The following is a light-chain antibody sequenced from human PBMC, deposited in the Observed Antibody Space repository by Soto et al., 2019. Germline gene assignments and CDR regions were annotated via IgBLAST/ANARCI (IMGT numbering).Light chain of an antibody. CDR3: AAWDYSLNGPV. V-gene: IGLV1-44*01. CDR1: SSNIGSNT. J-gene: IGLJ3*02. Sequence: QSVLTQPPSASGTPGQRGTISCSGSSSNIGSNTVNWYQQLPGTAPKLLIYSNNQRPSGVPARFSGSKSGTSASLAISELQSEDEADYYCAAWDYSLNGPVFGGGTKVTVL. CDR2: SNN.